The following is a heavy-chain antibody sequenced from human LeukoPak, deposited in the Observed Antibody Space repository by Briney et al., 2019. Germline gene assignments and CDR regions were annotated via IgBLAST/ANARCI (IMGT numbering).Heavy chain of an antibody. V-gene: IGHV3-15*01. Sequence: PGGSLRLSCAASGFTFSDAWMSWVRQAPGKGLEWVGRIKSKTDGGTTDYAAPVKGRFTISRDDSKNTLYLQMNSLKTEDTAMYYCTTILVWELLIDYWGQGTLVTVSS. J-gene: IGHJ4*02. CDR2: IKSKTDGGTT. D-gene: IGHD1-26*01. CDR1: GFTFSDAW. CDR3: TTILVWELLIDY.